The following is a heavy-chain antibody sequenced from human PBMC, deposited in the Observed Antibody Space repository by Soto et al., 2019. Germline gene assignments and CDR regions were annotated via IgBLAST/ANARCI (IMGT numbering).Heavy chain of an antibody. CDR2: IYYSGST. CDR1: GGSISSSSYY. Sequence: QLQLQESGPGLVKPSETLSLTCTVSGGSISSSSYYWGWIRQPPGKGLEWIGNIYYSGSTYYNPSLKSRVTSSVDTSKNQFSLKRSSVTAAATAVYSCARRQSSPWFDPWGQGTLVTVSS. D-gene: IGHD2-15*01. V-gene: IGHV4-39*01. CDR3: ARRQSSPWFDP. J-gene: IGHJ5*02.